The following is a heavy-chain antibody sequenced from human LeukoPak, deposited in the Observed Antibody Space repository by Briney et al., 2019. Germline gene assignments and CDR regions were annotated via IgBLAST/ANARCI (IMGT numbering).Heavy chain of an antibody. D-gene: IGHD6-19*01. V-gene: IGHV3-48*03. CDR3: ARERSSGWFGTYYMDV. Sequence: PGGSLRLSRAASGFTFSSYAMSWVRQAPGKGLEWVSYISSSGSTIYSADSVKGRFTISRDNAKNSLYLQMNSLRAEDTAVYYCARERSSGWFGTYYMDVWGKGTTVTVSS. CDR2: ISSSGSTI. J-gene: IGHJ6*03. CDR1: GFTFSSYA.